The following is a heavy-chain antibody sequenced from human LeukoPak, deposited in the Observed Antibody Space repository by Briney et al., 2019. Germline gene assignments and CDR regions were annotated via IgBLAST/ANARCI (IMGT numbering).Heavy chain of an antibody. D-gene: IGHD2-2*02. J-gene: IGHJ4*02. CDR3: ARDRDGYCSSTSCYTIDY. CDR1: GFTFSDYY. Sequence: GSLRLSCAASGFTFSDYYMSWIRRAPGKGLEWVSYISSSGSTIYYSESVKGRFTISRDNAKNSLYLQMNSLRAEDTAVYYCARDRDGYCSSTSCYTIDYWGQGTLVTVSS. V-gene: IGHV3-11*04. CDR2: ISSSGSTI.